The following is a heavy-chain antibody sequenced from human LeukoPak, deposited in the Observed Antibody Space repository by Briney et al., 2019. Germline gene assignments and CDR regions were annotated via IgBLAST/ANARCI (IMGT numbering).Heavy chain of an antibody. J-gene: IGHJ4*02. V-gene: IGHV1-46*01. CDR3: ARGRSGSYPSGYFDY. CDR1: GFTFTTYY. D-gene: IGHD1-26*01. Sequence: ASVKVSCKASGFTFTTYYMHWVRQAPGQGLEWMGIITPSGASTSYAPKFQGRVTMTRDTSTSTVYMELSSLRSEDTAVYYRARGRSGSYPSGYFDYWGQGTLVTVSS. CDR2: ITPSGAST.